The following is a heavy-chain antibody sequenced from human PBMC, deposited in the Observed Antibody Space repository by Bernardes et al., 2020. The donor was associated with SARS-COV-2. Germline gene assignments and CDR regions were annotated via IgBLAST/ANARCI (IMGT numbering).Heavy chain of an antibody. D-gene: IGHD3-10*01. V-gene: IGHV3-23*01. CDR2: ISGSGGST. Sequence: GYLSPSCAASGFTFGDYAMHWVRPAPGKGLEWVSAISGSGGSTNYADSVKGRFTISRDNSKNTLYLQMNSLRPEDTAVYYCAKDPTGSGSYSDAFDIWGQGTMVTVSS. CDR1: GFTFGDYA. CDR3: AKDPTGSGSYSDAFDI. J-gene: IGHJ3*02.